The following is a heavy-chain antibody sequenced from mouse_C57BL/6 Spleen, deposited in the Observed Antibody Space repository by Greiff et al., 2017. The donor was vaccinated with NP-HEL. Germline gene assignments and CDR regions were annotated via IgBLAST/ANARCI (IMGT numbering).Heavy chain of an antibody. J-gene: IGHJ3*01. D-gene: IGHD1-1*01. CDR1: GYTFTSYW. Sequence: QVQLQQPGAELVMPGASVKLSCKASGYTFTSYWMHWVKQRPGQGLEWIGKIDPSDSYTTYNLKFKGKSTLTVDKSSSTAYMQLSSLTSEDSAVYYCARMDTTVSYWGQGTLVTVSA. V-gene: IGHV1-69*01. CDR2: IDPSDSYT. CDR3: ARMDTTVSY.